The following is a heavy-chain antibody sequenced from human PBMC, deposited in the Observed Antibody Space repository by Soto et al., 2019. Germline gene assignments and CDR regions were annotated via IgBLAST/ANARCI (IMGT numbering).Heavy chain of an antibody. J-gene: IGHJ6*02. V-gene: IGHV3-15*07. CDR1: GLPISNSW. CDR2: IKTNTEGGTT. CDR3: TTGSVEGV. Sequence: EVQLVDSGGGFIYPGGSLRLSCAASGLPISNSWMNWVRQAPGKGLEWVGRIKTNTEGGTTDYAAAVKGRFTVSRDDSKNTLYLQMNSLKTEDTAVYYCTTGSVEGVWGQGTMVTVSS. D-gene: IGHD2-15*01.